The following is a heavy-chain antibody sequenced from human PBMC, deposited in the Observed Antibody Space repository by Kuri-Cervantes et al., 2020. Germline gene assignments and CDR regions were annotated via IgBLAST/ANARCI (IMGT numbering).Heavy chain of an antibody. CDR1: GGSISNYY. D-gene: IGHD3-10*01. CDR3: ARGLMRKDITMVRGVIAY. Sequence: SETLSLTCTVSGGSISNYYWSWIRQPSGKGLEWIAYIYSSGSTNYNPSLKSRVTISVDTSKNQFSLKLSSVTAADTAVYYCARGLMRKDITMVRGVIAYWGQGTLVTVSS. J-gene: IGHJ4*02. CDR2: IYSSGST. V-gene: IGHV4-59*12.